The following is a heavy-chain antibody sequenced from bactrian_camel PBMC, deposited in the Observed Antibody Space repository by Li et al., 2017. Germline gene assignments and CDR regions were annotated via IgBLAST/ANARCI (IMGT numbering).Heavy chain of an antibody. CDR3: VMGWGRT. CDR1: GSVYKDTC. Sequence: VQLVESGGGSVQTGGSLRLSCTASGSVYKDTCVGWFRQAPGKEREGVATLYTGVGYTWYADSVKGRFAISLDNAKNTVYLQMSSLKTEDSAVYYCVMGWGRTWGQGTQVTVS. J-gene: IGHJ4*01. V-gene: IGHV3S54*01. CDR2: LYTGVGYT. D-gene: IGHD5*01.